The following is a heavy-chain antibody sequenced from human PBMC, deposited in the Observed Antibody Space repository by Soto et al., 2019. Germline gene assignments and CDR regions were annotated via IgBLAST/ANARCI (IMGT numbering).Heavy chain of an antibody. J-gene: IGHJ5*02. CDR1: GGSVSSGSYY. Sequence: SETLSLTCTVSGGSVSSGSYYWSWIRQPPGKGLEWIGYIYYSGSTNYNPSLKSRVTISVDTSKNQFSLKLSSVTAADTAVYYCASLTYYYGSGSYFWFDPWGQGTLVTVSS. V-gene: IGHV4-61*01. CDR3: ASLTYYYGSGSYFWFDP. D-gene: IGHD3-10*01. CDR2: IYYSGST.